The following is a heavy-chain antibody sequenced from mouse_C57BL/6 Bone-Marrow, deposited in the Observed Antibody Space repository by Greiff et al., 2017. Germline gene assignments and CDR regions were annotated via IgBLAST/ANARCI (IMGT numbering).Heavy chain of an antibody. D-gene: IGHD1-1*01. Sequence: EVMLVESEGGLVQPGSSMKLSCTASGFTFSDYYMAWVRQVPEKGLEWVANINYDGSSTYYLDSLKSRFIISRDNAKNILYLQMSSLKSEDTATYYCARVGLDYGSSFDYWGQGTTLTVSS. CDR2: INYDGSST. CDR1: GFTFSDYY. CDR3: ARVGLDYGSSFDY. V-gene: IGHV5-16*01. J-gene: IGHJ2*01.